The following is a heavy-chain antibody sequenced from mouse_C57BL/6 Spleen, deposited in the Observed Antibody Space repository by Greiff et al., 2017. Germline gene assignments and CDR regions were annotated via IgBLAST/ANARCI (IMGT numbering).Heavy chain of an antibody. Sequence: VQLQQSGAELVKPGASVKLSCKASGYTFTSYWMHWVKQRPGQGLEWIGMIHPNSGSTNYNEKFKSKAKLTVDKSSSTAYMQLNSLTSEDSAVYYCAKGNSYFDYGGQGTTLTVSS. CDR3: AKGNSYFDY. CDR2: IHPNSGST. J-gene: IGHJ2*01. V-gene: IGHV1-64*01. CDR1: GYTFTSYW.